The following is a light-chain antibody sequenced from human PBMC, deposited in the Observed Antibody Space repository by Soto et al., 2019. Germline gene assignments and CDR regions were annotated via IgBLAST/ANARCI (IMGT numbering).Light chain of an antibody. CDR1: SXDVGGYNY. J-gene: IGLJ1*01. Sequence: QSALTQPASVSGSPGQSITISCTGTSXDVGGYNYVSWYQQHPNKAPKLMVYEVSNRPSGVSNRFSGSKSGNTASLTISGLQAEDEADYYCSSYTSSSTPYVFGTGTKVTVL. CDR3: SSYTSSSTPYV. CDR2: EVS. V-gene: IGLV2-14*01.